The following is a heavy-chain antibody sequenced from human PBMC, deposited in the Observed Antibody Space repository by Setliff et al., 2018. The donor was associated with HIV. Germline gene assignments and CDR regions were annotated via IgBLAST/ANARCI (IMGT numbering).Heavy chain of an antibody. J-gene: IGHJ3*02. V-gene: IGHV5-51*01. CDR2: IYPGDSDT. CDR3: ARLMITFGGVASPQNAFDI. Sequence: GESLKISCKGSGYSFTSYWIGWVRQMPGKGLEWMGIIYPGDSDTRYSPSFQGQVTISADKSISTAYLQWSSLKASDTAMYYCARLMITFGGVASPQNAFDIWGQGTMVTVSS. D-gene: IGHD3-16*01. CDR1: GYSFTSYW.